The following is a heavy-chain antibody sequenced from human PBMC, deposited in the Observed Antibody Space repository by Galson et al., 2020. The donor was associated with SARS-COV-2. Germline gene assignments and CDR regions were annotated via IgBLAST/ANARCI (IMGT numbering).Heavy chain of an antibody. CDR3: AALGDGSYMDL. CDR2: FDPEDGEI. J-gene: IGHJ6*04. V-gene: IGHV1-24*01. CDR1: GYTLTAFS. Sequence: ASVKVSCQVSGYTLTAFSMHWVRHTPGKGLEWIGGFDPEDGEIIYAQKFQGRVTMTEDLSTDTAYMELNSLRSEDTAVYYCAALGDGSYMDLWGKGTTVAISP.